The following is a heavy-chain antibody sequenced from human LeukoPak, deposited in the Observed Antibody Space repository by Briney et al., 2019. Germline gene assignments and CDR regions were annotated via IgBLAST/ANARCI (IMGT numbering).Heavy chain of an antibody. CDR3: ARTFHSSSWYSYYYYYMDV. CDR1: GGSFSGYY. CDR2: INHSGST. V-gene: IGHV4-34*01. J-gene: IGHJ6*03. D-gene: IGHD6-13*01. Sequence: SETLSLTCAVYGGSFSGYYWSWIRQPPGKGLEWIGEINHSGSTNYNPSLKSRVTISVDTSKNQFSLKLSSVTAADTAVYYCARTFHSSSWYSYYYYYMDVWGKGTTVTVSS.